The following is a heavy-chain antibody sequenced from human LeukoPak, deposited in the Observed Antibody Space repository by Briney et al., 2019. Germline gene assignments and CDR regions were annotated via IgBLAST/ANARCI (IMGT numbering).Heavy chain of an antibody. D-gene: IGHD6-19*01. Sequence: GGSLRLSCAASGFTVSSNYMSWVRQAPGKGLEWVSVIYSGGSTYYADSVKGRVTISRHNSKNTLYLQMNSLRAEDTAVYYCARDSSGWSSYYGMDVWGQGTTVTVSS. CDR1: GFTVSSNY. J-gene: IGHJ6*02. V-gene: IGHV3-53*04. CDR3: ARDSSGWSSYYGMDV. CDR2: IYSGGST.